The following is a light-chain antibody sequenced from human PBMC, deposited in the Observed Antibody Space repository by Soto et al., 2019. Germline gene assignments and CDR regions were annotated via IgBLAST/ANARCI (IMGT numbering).Light chain of an antibody. CDR1: SSDVGGYNY. CDR3: NSYTGSSTVV. V-gene: IGLV2-14*01. Sequence: QSALTQPASVSGFPGQSITISCTGASSDVGGYNYVSWYQQNPGKTPKLLIYDVTNRPSGVSSRFSGSKSGNTASLTISGLQAEDESDYYCNSYTGSSTVVFGGGTKLTVL. J-gene: IGLJ2*01. CDR2: DVT.